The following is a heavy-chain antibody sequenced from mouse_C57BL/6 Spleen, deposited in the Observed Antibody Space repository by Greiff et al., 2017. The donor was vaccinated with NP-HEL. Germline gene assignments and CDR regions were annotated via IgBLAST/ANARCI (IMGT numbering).Heavy chain of an antibody. Sequence: QVHVKQPGPELVKPGASVKISCKASGYAFSSSWMNWVKQRPGKGLEWIGRIYPGDGDTNYNGKFKGKATLTADKSSSTAYMQLSSLTSEDSAVYFCARSRDGSSPPWFAYWGQGTLVTVSA. D-gene: IGHD1-1*01. CDR3: ARSRDGSSPPWFAY. CDR1: GYAFSSSW. J-gene: IGHJ3*01. CDR2: IYPGDGDT. V-gene: IGHV1-82*01.